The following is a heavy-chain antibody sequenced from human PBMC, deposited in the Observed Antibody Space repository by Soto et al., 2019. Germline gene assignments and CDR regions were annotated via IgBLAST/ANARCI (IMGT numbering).Heavy chain of an antibody. D-gene: IGHD2-15*01. CDR2: ISYDGSNK. CDR3: ASCSGGSCYRHFDY. J-gene: IGHJ4*02. CDR1: GFTFSSYA. Sequence: QVQLVESGGGVVQPGRSLRLSCAASGFTFSSYAMHWVRQAPGKGLAWVAVISYDGSNKYYADSVKGRFTISRDNAKNTLYLQMNSLRAEDTAVYYCASCSGGSCYRHFDYWGQGTLVTVSS. V-gene: IGHV3-30-3*01.